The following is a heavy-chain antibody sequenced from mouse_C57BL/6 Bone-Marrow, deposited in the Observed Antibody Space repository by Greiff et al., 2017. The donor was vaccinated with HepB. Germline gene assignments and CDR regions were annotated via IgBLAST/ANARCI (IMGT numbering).Heavy chain of an antibody. J-gene: IGHJ4*01. CDR3: ARSGDLLWDAMDY. V-gene: IGHV1-72*01. CDR1: GYTFTSYW. D-gene: IGHD2-1*01. CDR2: IDPNSGGT. Sequence: QVQLQQPGAELVKPGASVKLSCKASGYTFTSYWMHWVKQRPGRGLEWIGRIDPNSGGTKYNEKFKSKATLTVDQPTSTANMQLSSLTYEDSAVYYCARSGDLLWDAMDYWGKGTTVTVSS.